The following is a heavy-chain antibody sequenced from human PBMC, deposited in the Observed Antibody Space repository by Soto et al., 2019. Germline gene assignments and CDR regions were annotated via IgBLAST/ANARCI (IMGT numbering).Heavy chain of an antibody. J-gene: IGHJ6*02. D-gene: IGHD5-12*01. Sequence: SVKVSCKASGGTFSSYAISWVRQAPGQGLEWMGGIIPIFGTANYAQKFQGRVTITADESTSTAYMELSSLRSEDTAVYYCARIEMATRFFVDYYYGMDVWGQGTTVTVS. CDR3: ARIEMATRFFVDYYYGMDV. CDR2: IIPIFGTA. CDR1: GGTFSSYA. V-gene: IGHV1-69*13.